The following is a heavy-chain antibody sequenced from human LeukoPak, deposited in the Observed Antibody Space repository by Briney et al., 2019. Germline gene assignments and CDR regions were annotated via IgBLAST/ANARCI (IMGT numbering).Heavy chain of an antibody. Sequence: GGSRRLSCAASGFIFSNYAMSWVRQAPGKGLEWASSLSGSGERTYYADSVKGRFIISRDTSNNTLYLQMNSLRAEDTAVYYCSRDLRVLRSFDWFPWGQGSRVTVSS. V-gene: IGHV3-23*01. D-gene: IGHD3-9*01. CDR3: SRDLRVLRSFDWFP. J-gene: IGHJ5*02. CDR1: GFIFSNYA. CDR2: LSGSGERT.